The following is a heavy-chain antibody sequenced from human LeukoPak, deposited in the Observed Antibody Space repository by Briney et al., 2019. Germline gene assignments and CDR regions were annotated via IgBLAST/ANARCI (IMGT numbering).Heavy chain of an antibody. CDR3: AKGIYRYDY. V-gene: IGHV3-30*18. D-gene: IGHD3-16*02. J-gene: IGHJ4*02. Sequence: GGSLRLSCAASGFTFSSYGMHWVRQAPGKGLEWVAVISYDGSNKYYADSVKGRFTISRDNSKNTLYLQMNSLRAEDTAVYYCAKGIYRYDYWGQGTLVTVSS. CDR1: GFTFSSYG. CDR2: ISYDGSNK.